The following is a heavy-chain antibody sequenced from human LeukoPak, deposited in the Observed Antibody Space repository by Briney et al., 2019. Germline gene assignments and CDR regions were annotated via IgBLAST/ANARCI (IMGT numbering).Heavy chain of an antibody. CDR2: SANKGNGYIT. CDR3: ASTGWVRGYDY. CDR1: GFTFRDHY. J-gene: IGHJ4*02. Sequence: GGSLRLSXEASGFTFRDHYMDWVRQTPGKGLEWVGRSANKGNGYITEYAASVEGRFTISRDDSKNSLYLQMNSLKTEDTAVYYCASTGWVRGYDYWGQGTPVTVSS. D-gene: IGHD3-10*01. V-gene: IGHV3-72*01.